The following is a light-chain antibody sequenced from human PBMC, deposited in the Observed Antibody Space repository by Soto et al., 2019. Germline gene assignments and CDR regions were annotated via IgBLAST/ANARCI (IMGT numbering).Light chain of an antibody. CDR3: QQYSSLPHT. CDR1: QNVTNNY. CDR2: GVS. Sequence: ESVLTQSPGTLSLSPGERATLSCRATQNVTNNYFAWYQQKPGQSPRLLIYGVSSRATDIPDRFSGSGSGTDFTLTISRLEPEDFVMYFCQQYSSLPHTFGQGTKLEVK. V-gene: IGKV3-20*01. J-gene: IGKJ2*01.